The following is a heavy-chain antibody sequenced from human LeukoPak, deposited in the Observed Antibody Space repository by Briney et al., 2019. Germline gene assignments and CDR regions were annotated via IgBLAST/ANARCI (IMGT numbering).Heavy chain of an antibody. CDR1: GGSISSYY. J-gene: IGHJ6*03. D-gene: IGHD4-17*01. V-gene: IGHV4-4*07. CDR3: AREQYYGDYVMFYYYYYMDV. CDR2: IYTSGTT. Sequence: SETLSLTCTVSGGSISSYYWSWIRQPAGKGLEWIGRIYTSGTTHYNPSLKSRVTMSVDTSKNQFSLKLSSVTAADTAVYYCAREQYYGDYVMFYYYYYMDVWGKGTTVTISS.